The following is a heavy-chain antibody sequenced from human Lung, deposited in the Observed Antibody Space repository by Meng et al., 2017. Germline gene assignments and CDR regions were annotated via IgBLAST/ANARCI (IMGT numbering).Heavy chain of an antibody. CDR1: GGSFSDYY. D-gene: IGHD4-11*01. Sequence: VQLQKVGVGLLKPSGTLSLTCVVSGGSFSDYYWSWIRQPPGKGLEWIGEINHSGSTNYNPSLESRATISVDTSQNNLSLKLSSVTAADSAVYYCARGPTTMAHDFDYWGQGTLVTVSS. CDR2: INHSGST. CDR3: ARGPTTMAHDFDY. J-gene: IGHJ4*02. V-gene: IGHV4-34*01.